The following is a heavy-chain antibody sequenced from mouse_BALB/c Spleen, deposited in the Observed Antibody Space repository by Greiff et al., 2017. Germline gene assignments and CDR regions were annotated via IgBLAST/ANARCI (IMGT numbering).Heavy chain of an antibody. Sequence: EVKLVESGGGLVKPGGSLKLSCAASGFAFSSYDMSWVRQTPEKRLVWVAYISSGGGSTYYPDTVKGRFTISRDNAKNTLYLQMSSLKSEDTAMYYCARCPYGNQRGWFAYWGQGTLVTVSA. CDR2: ISSGGGST. V-gene: IGHV5-12-1*01. J-gene: IGHJ3*01. D-gene: IGHD2-1*01. CDR3: ARCPYGNQRGWFAY. CDR1: GFAFSSYD.